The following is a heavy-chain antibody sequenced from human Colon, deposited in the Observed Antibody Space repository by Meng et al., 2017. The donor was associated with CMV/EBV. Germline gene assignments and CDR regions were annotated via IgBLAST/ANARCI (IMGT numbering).Heavy chain of an antibody. Sequence: CKASGGTFSSHTFTWVRQAPGQGLEWMGGIFPIFGIANYAQNFQGRVTITADKSTSTAYMELSSLRSEDTAMYYCAPVAAPGEGFDYWGQGTLVTVSS. J-gene: IGHJ4*02. CDR1: GGTFSSHT. D-gene: IGHD6-25*01. CDR3: APVAAPGEGFDY. V-gene: IGHV1-69*17. CDR2: IFPIFGIA.